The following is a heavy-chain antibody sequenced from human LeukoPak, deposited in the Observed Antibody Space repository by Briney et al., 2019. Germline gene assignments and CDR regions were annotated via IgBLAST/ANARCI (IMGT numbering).Heavy chain of an antibody. D-gene: IGHD5-18*01. V-gene: IGHV1-69*13. J-gene: IGHJ4*02. CDR2: IIPIFGTA. CDR3: ARARTAMVDGHLDY. Sequence: SVKVSCKASGGTFSSYAISWVRQAPGQGLEWMGGIIPIFGTANYAQKFQGRVTITADESTSTAYMELSSPRSEDTAVYYCARARTAMVDGHLDYWGQGTLVTVSS. CDR1: GGTFSSYA.